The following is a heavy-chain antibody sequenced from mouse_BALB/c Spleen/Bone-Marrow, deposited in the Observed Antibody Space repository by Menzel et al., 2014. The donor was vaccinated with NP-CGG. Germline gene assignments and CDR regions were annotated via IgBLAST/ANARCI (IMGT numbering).Heavy chain of an antibody. J-gene: IGHJ1*01. CDR3: TRFGSSYDWYFDV. D-gene: IGHD1-1*01. CDR2: IYPGNSDT. Sequence: VQLQQSGTVLARPGASVKMSCKASGYSFTNYWLHWVKQRPGQGLEWIGAIYPGNSDTSYNQKFKGKAKLTVVTSASTAYMELSSLTNEDSAVYYCTRFGSSYDWYFDVWGAGTTVTVSS. CDR1: GYSFTNYW. V-gene: IGHV1-5*01.